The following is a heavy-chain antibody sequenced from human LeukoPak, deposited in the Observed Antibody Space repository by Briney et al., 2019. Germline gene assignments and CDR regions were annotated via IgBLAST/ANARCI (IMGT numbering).Heavy chain of an antibody. CDR3: AREAYDSSGYYGIDY. Sequence: ASVKVSCKASGYTFTSYGISWVRQAPGQGLEWMGWISAYNGNTNYAQKLQGRVTMTTDTSTSTAYMELRSLRSDDTAVYYCAREAYDSSGYYGIDYWGQGTLVTVSS. CDR1: GYTFTSYG. CDR2: ISAYNGNT. J-gene: IGHJ4*02. D-gene: IGHD3-22*01. V-gene: IGHV1-18*01.